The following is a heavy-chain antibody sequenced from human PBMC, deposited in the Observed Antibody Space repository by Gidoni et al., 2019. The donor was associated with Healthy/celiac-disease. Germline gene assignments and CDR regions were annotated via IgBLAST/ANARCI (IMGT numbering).Heavy chain of an antibody. J-gene: IGHJ4*02. CDR3: ARGEYSSRRRAEYYFDY. Sequence: QVQLVQSGAEVKKPGASVTVSCKASGYTFTGYHMHWVRQAPGQGLEWMGWINPNSGGTNYAQKFQGWVTMTRDTSISTAYMELSRLRSDDTAVYYCARGEYSSRRRAEYYFDYWGQGTLVTVSS. CDR1: GYTFTGYH. D-gene: IGHD6-6*01. CDR2: INPNSGGT. V-gene: IGHV1-2*04.